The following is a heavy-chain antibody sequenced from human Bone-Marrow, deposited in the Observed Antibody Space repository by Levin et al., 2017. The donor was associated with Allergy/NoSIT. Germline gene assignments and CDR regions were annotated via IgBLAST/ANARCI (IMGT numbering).Heavy chain of an antibody. CDR1: GFIFSSYG. CDR3: AKDRADYGSGSLFDY. V-gene: IGHV3-23*01. J-gene: IGHJ4*02. D-gene: IGHD3-10*01. Sequence: SCAASGFIFSSYGMSWVRQAPGKGMEWVSSFTGGGGSTYYADSVKGRFTISRDNSKNTVYLQMNSLRAEDTAVYYCAKDRADYGSGSLFDYWGQGTLVTFSS. CDR2: FTGGGGST.